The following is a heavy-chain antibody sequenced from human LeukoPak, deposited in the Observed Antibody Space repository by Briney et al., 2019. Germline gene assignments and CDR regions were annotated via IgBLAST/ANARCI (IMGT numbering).Heavy chain of an antibody. J-gene: IGHJ4*02. CDR3: AKGEDSSGYYSDFDY. V-gene: IGHV3-74*01. CDR2: INSDGSST. D-gene: IGHD3-22*01. Sequence: GGSLRLSCAASGFTFSSYWMPWVRQAPGKGLVWVSRINSDGSSTSYADSVKGRFTISRDNAKNTLYLQMNSLRAEDTAVYYCAKGEDSSGYYSDFDYWGQGTLVTVSS. CDR1: GFTFSSYW.